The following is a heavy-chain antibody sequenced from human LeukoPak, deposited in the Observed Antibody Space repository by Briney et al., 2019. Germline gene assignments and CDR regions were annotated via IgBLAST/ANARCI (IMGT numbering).Heavy chain of an antibody. V-gene: IGHV1-46*01. D-gene: IGHD6-6*01. CDR2: INPSGGST. CDR1: GYTFTSYY. J-gene: IGHJ4*02. Sequence: ASVKVSCKASGYTFTSYYMHWVRQAPGQGLEWVGLINPSGGSTSYAQKFKGRVTMTRDTSTSTVYMELSSLRSEDTAVYYCARDGPRIAALGEDFDYWGQGTLVTVSS. CDR3: ARDGPRIAALGEDFDY.